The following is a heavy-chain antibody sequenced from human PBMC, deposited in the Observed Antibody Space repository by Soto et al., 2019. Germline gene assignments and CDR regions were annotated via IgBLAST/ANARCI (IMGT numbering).Heavy chain of an antibody. CDR3: ARHRNDYGDYRYYYGMDV. Sequence: PSETLSLTCAVYGGSFSGYYWSWIRQPPGKGLEWIGEINHSGSTNYNPSLKSRVTISVDTSKNQFSLKLSSVTAADTAVYYCARHRNDYGDYRYYYGMDVWGQGTTVTVSS. D-gene: IGHD4-17*01. CDR2: INHSGST. CDR1: GGSFSGYY. V-gene: IGHV4-34*01. J-gene: IGHJ6*02.